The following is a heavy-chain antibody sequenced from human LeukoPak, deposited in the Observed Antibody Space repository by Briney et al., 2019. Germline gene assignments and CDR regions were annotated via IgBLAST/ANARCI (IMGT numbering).Heavy chain of an antibody. CDR1: GYTFTSYY. CDR3: ARVKVAEIDYYDSSGVYAFDI. Sequence: ASVKVSCKASGYTFTSYYMHWVRQAPGQGLEWMGIINPSGGSTSYAQKFQGRVTMTRDTSTSTVYMELSSLRSEDTAVYYCARVKVAEIDYYDSSGVYAFDIWGQGTMVTVSS. J-gene: IGHJ3*02. D-gene: IGHD3-22*01. CDR2: INPSGGST. V-gene: IGHV1-46*01.